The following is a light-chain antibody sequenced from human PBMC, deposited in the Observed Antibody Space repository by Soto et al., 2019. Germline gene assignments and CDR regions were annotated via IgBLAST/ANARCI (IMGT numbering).Light chain of an antibody. CDR2: AAS. J-gene: IGKJ1*01. CDR1: QSVGSNF. CDR3: QQYGSPPWA. V-gene: IGKV3-20*01. Sequence: IVLTQSPGTLSLSPGERATLSCRASQSVGSNFLVWYQQKRGQAPRILIYAASNRASGIPDRFSSSGSGSDFTLTISRLEPEDFAVYYCQQYGSPPWAFGQGTRVEI.